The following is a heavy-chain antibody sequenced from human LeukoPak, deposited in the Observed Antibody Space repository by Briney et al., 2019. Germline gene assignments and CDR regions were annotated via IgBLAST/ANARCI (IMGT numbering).Heavy chain of an antibody. CDR1: GTTFDSNY. CDR3: ASAAGWESAY. D-gene: IGHD1-26*01. V-gene: IGHV3-7*01. J-gene: IGHJ4*02. CDR2: INQDGSEK. Sequence: GGSLRLSCAASGTTFDSNYMTWVRQTPEKGLEWVANINQDGSEKNYVDSVKGRFTISRDNAKKSLYLQMNSLRAEDTAVYYCASAAGWESAYWGQGTLVTVSS.